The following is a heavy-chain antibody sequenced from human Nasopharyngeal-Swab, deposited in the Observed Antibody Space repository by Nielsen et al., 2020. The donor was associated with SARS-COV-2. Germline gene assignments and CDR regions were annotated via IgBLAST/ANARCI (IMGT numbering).Heavy chain of an antibody. J-gene: IGHJ4*02. V-gene: IGHV3-74*03. CDR2: IDNDGSST. Sequence: GESLKISCTVSGFTFTDYWMHWLRQSPGKGPVWLSSIDNDGSSTTYADSVRGRFTISRDNARNTLFLQLHSLRAEDTAVYYCARESYSWSWYGPDYWGQGTQVTVSS. CDR1: GFTFTDYW. CDR3: ARESYSWSWYGPDY. D-gene: IGHD1-26*01.